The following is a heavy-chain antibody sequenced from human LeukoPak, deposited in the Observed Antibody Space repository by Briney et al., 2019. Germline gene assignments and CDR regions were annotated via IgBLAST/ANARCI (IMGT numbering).Heavy chain of an antibody. CDR2: IYYSGST. CDR1: GGSIRSYY. D-gene: IGHD6-13*01. CDR3: ARVYYSNSYDYWYFDL. V-gene: IGHV4-59*01. J-gene: IGHJ2*01. Sequence: SETLSLTCTVSGGSIRSYYWSWVRQPPGKGLEWIAYIYYSGSTNYNPSLKSRVTISVDTSKNQFSLKLSSVTAADTAVYYCARVYYSNSYDYWYFDLWGRGTLVTVSS.